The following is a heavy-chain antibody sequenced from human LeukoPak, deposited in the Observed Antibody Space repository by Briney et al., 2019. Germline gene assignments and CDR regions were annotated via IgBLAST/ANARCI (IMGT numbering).Heavy chain of an antibody. CDR3: ARASRKLRLYYFDY. V-gene: IGHV3-30-3*01. CDR1: GFTFSSYV. D-gene: IGHD3-10*01. Sequence: GGSLRLSCAASGFTFSSYVMHWVRQAPGKGLEWVAFISYDGSNEHYADSVKGRFTISRDNSKNTLYLQMNSLRAEDTAVYYCARASRKLRLYYFDYWGQGTLVTVSS. CDR2: ISYDGSNE. J-gene: IGHJ4*02.